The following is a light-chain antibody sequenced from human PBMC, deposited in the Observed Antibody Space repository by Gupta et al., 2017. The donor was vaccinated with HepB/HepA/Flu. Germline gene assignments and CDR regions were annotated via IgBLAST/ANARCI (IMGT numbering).Light chain of an antibody. V-gene: IGLV4-69*01. CDR2: LNSDGSN. CDR3: QTWGTGVV. CDR1: SGHSSYA. Sequence: QLVLPQSPSASASLGASVTLTCTLSSGHSSYAIAWHQQQPEKAPPYLMKLNSDGSNSKGAGITAGFSGASSGAVRYLTLSRRQAADEDDYYGQTWGTGVVFGGGTKLTVL. J-gene: IGLJ2*01.